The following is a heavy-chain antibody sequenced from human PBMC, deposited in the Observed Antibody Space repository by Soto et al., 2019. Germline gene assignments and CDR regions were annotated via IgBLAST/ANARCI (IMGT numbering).Heavy chain of an antibody. V-gene: IGHV3-23*01. CDR2: ISGSGGST. CDR3: AKDGFDMITFGGVIVPSPFDY. CDR1: GFTFSSYA. Sequence: GGSLRLSCAAAGFTFSSYAMSWARQAPGKGLEWVSAISGSGGSTYYADSVKGRFTISRDNSKNTLYLQMNSLRAEDTAVYYCAKDGFDMITFGGVIVPSPFDYWGQGTLVTVSS. J-gene: IGHJ4*02. D-gene: IGHD3-16*02.